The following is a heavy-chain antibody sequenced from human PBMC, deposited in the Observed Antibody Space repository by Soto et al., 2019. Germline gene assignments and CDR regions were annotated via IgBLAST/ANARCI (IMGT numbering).Heavy chain of an antibody. CDR2: ISWDGGST. D-gene: IGHD6-13*01. CDR3: AKDIGRAAQYGMDV. J-gene: IGHJ6*02. Sequence: EVQLVESGGVVVQPGGSLRLSCAASGFTFDDYTMHWVRQAPGKGLEWVALISWDGGSTYYADSVKGRFTISRDNSKNSLYLQMNSMRTEDTALYYCAKDIGRAAQYGMDVWGQGTTVTVSS. V-gene: IGHV3-43*01. CDR1: GFTFDDYT.